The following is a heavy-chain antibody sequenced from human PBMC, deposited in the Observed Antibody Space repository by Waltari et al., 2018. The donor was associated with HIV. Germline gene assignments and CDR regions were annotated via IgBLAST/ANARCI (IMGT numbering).Heavy chain of an antibody. Sequence: EVLLVESGGGLVQPGGSLRLSCGTSGFILSSYWMSWVRQAPGQGLEGLANIKPDGSETYYVDSVKGRFTISRDNAKNSVYLQMDSLRVEDTALYFCARDTGSQYYYYGMDVWGQGTMVSVS. D-gene: IGHD3-10*01. CDR3: ARDTGSQYYYYGMDV. J-gene: IGHJ6*02. CDR1: GFILSSYW. CDR2: IKPDGSET. V-gene: IGHV3-7*01.